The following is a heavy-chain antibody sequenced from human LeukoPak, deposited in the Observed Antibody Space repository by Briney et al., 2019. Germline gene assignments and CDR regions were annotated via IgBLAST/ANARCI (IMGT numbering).Heavy chain of an antibody. D-gene: IGHD1-26*01. CDR2: IYYSGST. V-gene: IGHV4-31*03. CDR3: ARGPHSGSYYFYYYYYMDV. J-gene: IGHJ6*03. CDR1: GGSISSGGYY. Sequence: TSETLSLTCTVSGGSISSGGYYWSWIRQHPGKGLEWIGYIYYSGSTYYNPSLKSRVTISVDTSKNQFSLKLSSVTAADTAVYYCARGPHSGSYYFYYYYYMDVWGKGTTVTVSS.